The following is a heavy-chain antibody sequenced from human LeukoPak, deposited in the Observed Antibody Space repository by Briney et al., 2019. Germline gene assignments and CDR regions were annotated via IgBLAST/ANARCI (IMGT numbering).Heavy chain of an antibody. D-gene: IGHD3-16*01. CDR3: ARHVREGFDY. J-gene: IGHJ4*02. V-gene: IGHV4-59*08. CDR1: GGSISSYY. Sequence: PSETLSLTCTVSGGSISSYYWSWIRQPPGKGLEWIGYIYYSGSTNYNPSLKSRVTISVDTSKNQFSLKLSSVTAADTAVYYCARHVREGFDYWGQGTLVTVSS. CDR2: IYYSGST.